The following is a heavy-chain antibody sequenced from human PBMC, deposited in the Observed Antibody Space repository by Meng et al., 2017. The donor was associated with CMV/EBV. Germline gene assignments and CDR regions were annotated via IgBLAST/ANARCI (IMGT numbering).Heavy chain of an antibody. V-gene: IGHV4-34*01. CDR2: INHSGST. J-gene: IGHJ6*02. Sequence: SQTLSLTGAVYGGSFSGYYWSWIRQPPGKGLEWIGEINHSGSTNYNPSLKSRVTISVDTSKNQFSLKLSSVTAADTAVYYCARELRFLESTGWYYYGMDVWGQGTTVTVSS. CDR3: ARELRFLESTGWYYYGMDV. D-gene: IGHD3-3*01. CDR1: GGSFSGYY.